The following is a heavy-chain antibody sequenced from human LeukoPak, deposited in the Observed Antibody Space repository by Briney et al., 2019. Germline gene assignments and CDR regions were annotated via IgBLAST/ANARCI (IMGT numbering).Heavy chain of an antibody. V-gene: IGHV7-4-1*02. J-gene: IGHJ4*02. CDR2: INTNTGNP. CDR3: AASKTGYGSGSYYSVPPFDY. D-gene: IGHD3-10*01. Sequence: ASVKVSCKASGYTFTSYYMHWVRQAPGQGLEWMGWINTNTGNPTYAQGFTGRFVFSLDTSVSTAYLQISSLKAEDTAVYYCAASKTGYGSGSYYSVPPFDYWGQGTLVTVSS. CDR1: GYTFTSYY.